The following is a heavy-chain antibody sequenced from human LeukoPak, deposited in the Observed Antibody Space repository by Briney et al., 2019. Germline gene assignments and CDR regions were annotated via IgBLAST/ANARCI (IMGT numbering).Heavy chain of an antibody. D-gene: IGHD3-3*01. J-gene: IGHJ5*02. Sequence: GASVKVSCKASGYTFTDYYMHWVQQAPGKGLEWMGRVDPEDGETIYAEKFQGRVTITADTSTDTAYMELSSLRSEDTAVYYCATLLYGVLRFPPYNWFDPWGQGTLVTVSS. CDR2: VDPEDGET. CDR1: GYTFTDYY. CDR3: ATLLYGVLRFPPYNWFDP. V-gene: IGHV1-69-2*01.